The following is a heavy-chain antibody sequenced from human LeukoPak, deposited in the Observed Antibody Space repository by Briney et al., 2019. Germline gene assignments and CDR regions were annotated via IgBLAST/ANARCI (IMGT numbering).Heavy chain of an antibody. J-gene: IGHJ6*02. CDR1: GFTFSSYA. D-gene: IGHD6-6*01. CDR2: ISSNGGST. CDR3: ASSGYSSSSVYYYGMDV. V-gene: IGHV3-64*01. Sequence: PGGSLRLSCAASGFTFSSYAMHWVRQAPGKGLEYVSAISSNGGSTYYANSVKGRFTISRDNSKNTLYLQMGSLRAEDMAVYYCASSGYSSSSVYYYGMDVWGQGTTVTVSS.